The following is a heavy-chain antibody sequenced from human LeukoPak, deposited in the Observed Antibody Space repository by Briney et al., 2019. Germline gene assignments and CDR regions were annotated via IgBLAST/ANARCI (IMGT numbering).Heavy chain of an antibody. CDR3: ARGPQWLSPHYGMDV. J-gene: IGHJ6*02. D-gene: IGHD6-19*01. Sequence: SVKVSCKASGGTFSSYAISWVRQAPGQGLEWMGGIIPIFGTANYAQKFQGRVTITADESTSTAYMELSSLRSEDTAVYYCARGPQWLSPHYGMDVWGQGTTVTVSS. CDR2: IIPIFGTA. V-gene: IGHV1-69*01. CDR1: GGTFSSYA.